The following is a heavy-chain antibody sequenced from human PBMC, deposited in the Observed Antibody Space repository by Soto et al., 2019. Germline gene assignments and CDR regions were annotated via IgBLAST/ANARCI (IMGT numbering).Heavy chain of an antibody. D-gene: IGHD2-15*01. Sequence: PSETLSLTCTVSGGSISSYYWSWIRQPPGKGLEWIGYIYYSGSTNYNPSLKSRVTISVDTSKNQFSLKLSSVTAADTAVYYCARGVVVAAQYDYWGQGTLVTVSS. CDR2: IYYSGST. CDR1: GGSISSYY. V-gene: IGHV4-59*01. CDR3: ARGVVVAAQYDY. J-gene: IGHJ4*02.